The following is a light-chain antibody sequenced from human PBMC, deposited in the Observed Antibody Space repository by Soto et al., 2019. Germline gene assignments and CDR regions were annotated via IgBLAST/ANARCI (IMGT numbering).Light chain of an antibody. V-gene: IGLV2-14*03. CDR2: EVT. CDR3: SSYTTTSTWV. J-gene: IGLJ3*02. Sequence: QSALTQPASVSGSPGQSITISCTGTSSDVRDYNYVSCYQQHPGKAPKVIIYEVTNRPSGVSDRFSGSKSGNTASLTISGLQAADEAEYYCSSYTTTSTWVFGGGTKLTVL. CDR1: SSDVRDYNY.